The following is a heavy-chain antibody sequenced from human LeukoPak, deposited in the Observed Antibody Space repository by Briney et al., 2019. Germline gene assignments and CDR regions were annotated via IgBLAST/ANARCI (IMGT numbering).Heavy chain of an antibody. D-gene: IGHD2-15*01. CDR1: GFTFDDYG. J-gene: IGHJ3*02. CDR3: ARSIGGSAFDI. Sequence: GGSLRLSCAASGFTFDDYGMSWVRQAPGKGLEWVSGINWNGGSTGYADSVKGRFTISRDNAKNSLYLQMNSLRAGDTAVYYCARSIGGSAFDIWGQGTMVTVSS. V-gene: IGHV3-20*04. CDR2: INWNGGST.